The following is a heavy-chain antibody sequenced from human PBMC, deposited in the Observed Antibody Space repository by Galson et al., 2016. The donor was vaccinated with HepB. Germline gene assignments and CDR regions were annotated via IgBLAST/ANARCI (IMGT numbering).Heavy chain of an antibody. J-gene: IGHJ4*02. CDR1: GDSVSSNSAG. CDR2: TYYRSNWHN. D-gene: IGHD7-27*01. Sequence: CAISGDSVSSNSAGWYWIRQTPSRGLECLGRTYYRSNWHNDYAESVKSRITINPDTSKNQFSLHLNSVTPEDTAVYYCARSYLLGRGFGSWGQGTLVTVSS. V-gene: IGHV6-1*01. CDR3: ARSYLLGRGFGS.